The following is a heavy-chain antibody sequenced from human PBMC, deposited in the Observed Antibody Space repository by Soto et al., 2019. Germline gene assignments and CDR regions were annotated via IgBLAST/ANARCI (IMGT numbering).Heavy chain of an antibody. CDR2: MNPNSGNT. CDR1: GYTFTSYD. Sequence: QVQLVQSGAEVKKPGASVKVSCKASGYTFTSYDINWVRQATGQGLEWMGWMNPNSGNTGYAQKLQGRVTMTRNTSISTAYMNLSSLRSEDTAVYYCARERSAAGTGWFDPWGQGNLVSVSS. J-gene: IGHJ5*02. V-gene: IGHV1-8*01. D-gene: IGHD6-13*01. CDR3: ARERSAAGTGWFDP.